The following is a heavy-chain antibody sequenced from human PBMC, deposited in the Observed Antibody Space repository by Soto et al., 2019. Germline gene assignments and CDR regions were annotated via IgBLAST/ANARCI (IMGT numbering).Heavy chain of an antibody. V-gene: IGHV3-7*03. Sequence: GFLKLCFAASGLTFSRYRMSLVRQAPRKGLEWVANIKQYGSEKYYVDSVKGRFTISRDNAKNSVYPQMNSLRAEDTAVYYCVRDFEGSYGYGPFEYWGQGTLVTVYS. CDR1: GLTFSRYR. CDR3: VRDFEGSYGYGPFEY. CDR2: IKQYGSEK. D-gene: IGHD5-18*01. J-gene: IGHJ4*02.